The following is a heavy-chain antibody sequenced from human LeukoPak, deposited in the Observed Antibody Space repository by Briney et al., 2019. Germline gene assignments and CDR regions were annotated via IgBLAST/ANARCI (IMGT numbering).Heavy chain of an antibody. CDR3: AKAWYSSSWYADY. Sequence: GGSLRLSCAASGFTFSSYGMHWVRQAPGKGLEWVAFIRYDGSNKYYADSVKGRFTISRDNSKNTLYLQMNSLRAEDTAVYYCAKAWYSSSWYADYWGQGTLVTVSS. V-gene: IGHV3-30*02. CDR2: IRYDGSNK. D-gene: IGHD6-13*01. J-gene: IGHJ4*02. CDR1: GFTFSSYG.